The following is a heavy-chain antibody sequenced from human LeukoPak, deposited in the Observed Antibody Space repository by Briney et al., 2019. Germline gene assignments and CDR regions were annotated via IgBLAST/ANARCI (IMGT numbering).Heavy chain of an antibody. CDR3: ARGPQSSGSYSVDY. CDR1: GFTFSSYG. CDR2: IWYDGSNK. J-gene: IGHJ4*02. V-gene: IGHV3-33*01. Sequence: GGSLRLSCAASGFTFSSYGMHWVRQAPGKGLEWVAVIWYDGSNKYYADSVKGRFTISRDNSKNTLYLQMNSLRAEDTAVYYCARGPQSSGSYSVDYWGQGTLVTVSS. D-gene: IGHD1-26*01.